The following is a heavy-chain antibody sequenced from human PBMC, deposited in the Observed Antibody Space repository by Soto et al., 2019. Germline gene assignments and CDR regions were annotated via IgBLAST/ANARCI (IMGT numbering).Heavy chain of an antibody. CDR1: GFTFSNAW. CDR2: IKSKTDGGTT. D-gene: IGHD6-19*01. J-gene: IGHJ4*02. CDR3: TTSPPGYSSGCFDY. Sequence: PVGSLIISCAASGFTFSNAWMSWVRQAPGKGLEWVGRIKSKTDGGTTDYAAPVKGRFTISRDDSKNTLYLQMNSLKTEDTAVYYCTTSPPGYSSGCFDYWGQGTLVTVSS. V-gene: IGHV3-15*01.